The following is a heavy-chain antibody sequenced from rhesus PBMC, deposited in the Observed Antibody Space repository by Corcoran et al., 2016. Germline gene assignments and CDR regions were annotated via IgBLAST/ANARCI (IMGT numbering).Heavy chain of an antibody. CDR1: GFTFSSYW. J-gene: IGHJ4*01. CDR2: VNRAGGKT. CDR3: AKNDGGFYYFDY. Sequence: EVQLVESGGGLAKPGGSLRLSCAASGFTFSSYWMNWVRQAPGKGLEWVSAVNRAGGKTDYADTGKGRYTISRDNAKNTLSLQRNSLRAEDTAIYDCAKNDGGFYYFDYWGQGVLVTVSS. D-gene: IGHD2-39*02. V-gene: IGHV3S25*01.